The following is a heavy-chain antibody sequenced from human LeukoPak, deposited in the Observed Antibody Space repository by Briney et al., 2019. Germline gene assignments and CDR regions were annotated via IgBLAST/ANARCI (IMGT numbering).Heavy chain of an antibody. D-gene: IGHD3-22*01. CDR2: ISYDGTNK. J-gene: IGHJ3*02. CDR1: GFTFSNYA. CDR3: ARLTYYYDDSGGAFDI. Sequence: GGSLRLSCAASGFTFSNYAIHWVRQAPGKGLEWVSVISYDGTNKYYADSVKGRFTISRDNAKNSLYLQMNSLRAEDTALYYCARLTYYYDDSGGAFDIWGQGTMVTVSS. V-gene: IGHV3-30*04.